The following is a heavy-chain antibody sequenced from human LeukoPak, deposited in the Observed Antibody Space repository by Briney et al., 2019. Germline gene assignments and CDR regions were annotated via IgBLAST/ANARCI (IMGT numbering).Heavy chain of an antibody. D-gene: IGHD5-12*01. J-gene: IGHJ4*02. Sequence: SETLSLTCAVSGGSISSSNWWSWVRQPPGKGLEWIGYIYYSGSTYYNPSLKSRVTISVDTSKNQFSLKLSSVTAADTAVYYCARAGPYSGYDQYYFDYWGQGTLVTVSS. V-gene: IGHV4-4*02. CDR1: GGSISSSNW. CDR3: ARAGPYSGYDQYYFDY. CDR2: IYYSGST.